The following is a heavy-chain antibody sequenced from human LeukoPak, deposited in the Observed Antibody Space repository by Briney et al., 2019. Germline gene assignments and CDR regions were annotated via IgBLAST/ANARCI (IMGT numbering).Heavy chain of an antibody. J-gene: IGHJ6*02. CDR2: ISWNSGSI. CDR3: AKLSVYYYGMDV. CDR1: GFTFDDYA. Sequence: QPGGSLRLSCAASGFTFDDYAMHWVRQAPGKGLEWVSGISWNSGSIGYADSVKGRFTISRDNAKNSLYLQMNSLRAEDTALYYGAKLSVYYYGMDVWGQGTTVTVSS. V-gene: IGHV3-9*01.